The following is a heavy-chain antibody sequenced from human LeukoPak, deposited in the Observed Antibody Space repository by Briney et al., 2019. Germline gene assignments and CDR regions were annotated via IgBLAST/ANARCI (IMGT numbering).Heavy chain of an antibody. Sequence: SETLSLTCTISGDSFSLHFWNWIRQSPALGLEWIGYISSSGSANYNVSLKSRVTISIDTSKNQFSLRLSSVTVADTAVYYCARSKSRTGSYLSFDSWGQGTLVTVSS. CDR3: ARSKSRTGSYLSFDS. CDR2: ISSSGSA. J-gene: IGHJ4*02. CDR1: GDSFSLHF. D-gene: IGHD1-26*01. V-gene: IGHV4-59*08.